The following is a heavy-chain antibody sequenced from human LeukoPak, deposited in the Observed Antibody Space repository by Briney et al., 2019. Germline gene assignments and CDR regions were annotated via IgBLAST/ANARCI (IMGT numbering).Heavy chain of an antibody. Sequence: SETLSLTCTVSGGSINSGGYYWSWIRQHPGKGLEWIGCIYYSGSTYYNPSLKSRVTISVDTSKNQFSLNLSSVTAADTAVYYCARRDSHGFSYYFDYWGQGALVTVSS. CDR3: ARRDSHGFSYYFDY. CDR1: GGSINSGGYY. D-gene: IGHD5-18*01. CDR2: IYYSGST. J-gene: IGHJ4*02. V-gene: IGHV4-31*03.